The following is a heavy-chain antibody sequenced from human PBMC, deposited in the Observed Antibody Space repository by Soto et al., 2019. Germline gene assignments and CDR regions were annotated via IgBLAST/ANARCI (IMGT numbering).Heavy chain of an antibody. CDR3: AMLGKGYDYVWGSYRPDY. D-gene: IGHD3-16*02. J-gene: IGHJ4*02. CDR1: GGSISSSNW. Sequence: SETLSLTCAVSGGSISSSNWWSWVRQPPGKGLEWIGEIYHSGSTNYNPSLKSRVTISVDKSKNQFSLKLSSVTAADTAVYYCAMLGKGYDYVWGSYRPDYWGQGTLVTVSS. V-gene: IGHV4-4*02. CDR2: IYHSGST.